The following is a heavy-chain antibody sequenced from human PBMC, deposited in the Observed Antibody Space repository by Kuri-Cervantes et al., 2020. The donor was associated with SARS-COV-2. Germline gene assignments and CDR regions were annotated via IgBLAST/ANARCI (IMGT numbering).Heavy chain of an antibody. D-gene: IGHD7-27*01. V-gene: IGHV4-30-4*08. CDR3: ARDNYETGGTDP. Sequence: LRLSCTVSGGSISSGGYYWSWIRQHPGKGLEWIGYIHHSGSTFYSPSLRSRLTLSLDISKNQFSLKLTSVSAADTAVYYCARDNYETGGTDPWGQGILVTVSS. CDR2: IHHSGST. J-gene: IGHJ5*02. CDR1: GGSISSGGYY.